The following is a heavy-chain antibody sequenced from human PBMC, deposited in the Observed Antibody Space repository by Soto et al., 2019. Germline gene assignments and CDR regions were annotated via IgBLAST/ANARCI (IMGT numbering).Heavy chain of an antibody. CDR2: IRSNANNYAT. CDR1: GFTFSGSA. CDR3: SRPDGDFEVVNFDY. D-gene: IGHD2-15*01. Sequence: GGSLRLSCAASGFTFSGSAIHWVRQASGKGLKWVGRIRSNANNYATAYAASVKGRFTISRDDSRNTAFLQMNSLKTEDTAVYYCSRPDGDFEVVNFDYWGQGTLVTVSS. J-gene: IGHJ4*02. V-gene: IGHV3-73*01.